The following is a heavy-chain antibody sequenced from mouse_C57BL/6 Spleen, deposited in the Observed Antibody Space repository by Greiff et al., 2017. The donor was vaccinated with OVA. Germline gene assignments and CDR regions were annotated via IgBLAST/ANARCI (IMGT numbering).Heavy chain of an antibody. V-gene: IGHV1-18*01. Sequence: EVQVVESGPELVKPGASVKIPCKASGYTFTDYNMDWVKQSHGKSLEWIGDINPNNGGTIYNQKFKGKATLTVDKSSSTAYMELRSLTSEDTAVYYCARSDYYGSSYYFDYWGQGTTLTVSS. CDR3: ARSDYYGSSYYFDY. D-gene: IGHD1-1*01. J-gene: IGHJ2*01. CDR2: INPNNGGT. CDR1: GYTFTDYN.